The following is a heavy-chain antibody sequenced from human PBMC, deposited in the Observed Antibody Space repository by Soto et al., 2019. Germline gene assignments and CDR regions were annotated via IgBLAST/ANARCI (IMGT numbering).Heavy chain of an antibody. D-gene: IGHD2-15*01. V-gene: IGHV4-59*08. CDR1: GGSISSYY. CDR2: IYYSGNT. J-gene: IGHJ4*02. CDR3: ARRWGRSFDY. Sequence: QVQLQESGPGLVKPSETLSLTCTVSGGSISSYYWSWIRQPPGKGLEWIGYIYYSGNTNYNPSLKSRVTISVDTSKNQFSLKLGSVTAADTAVYYCARRWGRSFDYWGQGTLVTVSS.